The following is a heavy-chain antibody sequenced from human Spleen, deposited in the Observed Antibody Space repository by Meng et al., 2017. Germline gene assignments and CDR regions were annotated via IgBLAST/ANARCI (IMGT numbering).Heavy chain of an antibody. CDR1: GGSISSGDYY. CDR3: AREDSRGLNFDS. D-gene: IGHD3-22*01. J-gene: IGHJ4*02. CDR2: IYYSGNT. V-gene: IGHV4-30-4*01. Sequence: QVQLQESGPGLVKPSQTLSLTCTVSGGSISSGDYYWSWIRQPPGKGLEWIGYIYYSGNTYYNPSLKSRASISVDTSKNQFSLKLSSVTVADTAMYYCAREDSRGLNFDSWGKGTLVTVSS.